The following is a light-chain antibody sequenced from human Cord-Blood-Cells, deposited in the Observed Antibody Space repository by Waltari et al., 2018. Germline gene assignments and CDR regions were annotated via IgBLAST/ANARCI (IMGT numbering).Light chain of an antibody. J-gene: IGKJ2*01. V-gene: IGKV3-20*01. Sequence: LSCRASQGVSSSYLAWYQQKPGQAPRLLICGASSRATGIPDRFSGSGSGTDFTLTISRREPEDFAVYYCQQYGSSPYTFGQGAKLEIK. CDR3: QQYGSSPYT. CDR1: QGVSSSY. CDR2: GAS.